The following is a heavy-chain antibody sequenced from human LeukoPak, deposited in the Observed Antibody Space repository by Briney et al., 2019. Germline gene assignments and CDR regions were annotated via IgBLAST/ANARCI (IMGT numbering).Heavy chain of an antibody. V-gene: IGHV4-59*01. CDR3: ARTSEDTGYGDFDY. Sequence: ASETLSLTCTVSGGSISGYYWSWIRQPPGDGLEWIGFIYSSGSTNYNPSLKSRVTISVDPSRNQFSLKLTSVTAADTAVYYCARTSEDTGYGDFDYWGQGTLVTVSS. CDR1: GGSISGYY. D-gene: IGHD4-17*01. J-gene: IGHJ4*02. CDR2: IYSSGST.